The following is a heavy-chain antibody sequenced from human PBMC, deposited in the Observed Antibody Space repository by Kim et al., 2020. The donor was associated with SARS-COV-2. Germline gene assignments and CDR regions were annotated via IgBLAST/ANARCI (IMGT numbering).Heavy chain of an antibody. CDR3: AKDRIGAYSGYDDEADY. J-gene: IGHJ4*02. Sequence: VKGRFTISRDNSKNTLYLQMNSLRAEDTAVYYCAKDRIGAYSGYDDEADYWGQGTLVTVSS. D-gene: IGHD5-12*01. V-gene: IGHV3-23*01.